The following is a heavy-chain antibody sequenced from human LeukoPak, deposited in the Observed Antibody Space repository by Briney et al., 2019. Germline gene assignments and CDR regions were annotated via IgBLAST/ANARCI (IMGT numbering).Heavy chain of an antibody. V-gene: IGHV4-38-2*02. D-gene: IGHD6-13*01. Sequence: SETLSLTCTVSGYSISSGYFWGWIRQPPGKGLEWIGTIYHSGSTYYNPSLKSRVTISLDTSKNQFSLKLSSVTAADTAVYYCARHVGSSWRPHWFDPWGQGTLVTVSS. J-gene: IGHJ5*02. CDR2: IYHSGST. CDR3: ARHVGSSWRPHWFDP. CDR1: GYSISSGYF.